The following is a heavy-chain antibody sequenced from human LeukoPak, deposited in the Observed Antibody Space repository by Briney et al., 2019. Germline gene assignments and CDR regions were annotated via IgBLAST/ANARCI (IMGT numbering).Heavy chain of an antibody. J-gene: IGHJ4*02. CDR2: ISYDGSNK. CDR1: GFTFSSYG. Sequence: PGRSLRLSCAASGFTFSSYGMHWVRQAPAKGLEWVAIISYDGSNKYYADSVKGRFTISRDNSKNTLYLQMNSLRAEDTAVYYSAKSTTVTQRGYFDYWGQGTLVTVSS. V-gene: IGHV3-30*18. D-gene: IGHD4-17*01. CDR3: AKSTTVTQRGYFDY.